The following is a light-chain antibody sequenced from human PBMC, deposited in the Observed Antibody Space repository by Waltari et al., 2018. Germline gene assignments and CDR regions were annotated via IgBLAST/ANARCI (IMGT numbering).Light chain of an antibody. CDR3: QQSYRSPWT. CDR2: RAS. J-gene: IGKJ1*01. CDR1: QNINTW. Sequence: DIQMTQFPSTLSASVGDRVTITCRASQNINTWLAWYQQKPGQVPKLLIYRASNLQTGVPSRFSGSGSGTEVTLAISSLQPDDFATYFCQQSYRSPWTFGLGTQVDIK. V-gene: IGKV1-5*03.